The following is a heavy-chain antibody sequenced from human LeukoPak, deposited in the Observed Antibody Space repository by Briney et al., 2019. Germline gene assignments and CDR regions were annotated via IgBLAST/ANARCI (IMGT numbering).Heavy chain of an antibody. CDR2: IYSGGST. V-gene: IGHV3-53*01. D-gene: IGHD3-22*01. J-gene: IGHJ3*02. CDR3: ARDPGYYDSSGYAFDI. Sequence: GGSLRLSCAASGFTVSSYYMSWVRQAPGKGLEWVSVIYSGGSTYYAVSVKGRFTISRDNSKNTLYLQMNSLRAEDTAVYYCARDPGYYDSSGYAFDIWGQGTMVTVSS. CDR1: GFTVSSYY.